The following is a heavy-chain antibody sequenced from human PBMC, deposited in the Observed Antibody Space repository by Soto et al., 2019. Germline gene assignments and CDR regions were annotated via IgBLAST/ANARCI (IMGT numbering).Heavy chain of an antibody. CDR2: IYYSGST. CDR1: GGSISSYY. CDR3: ARDKGYDLNYYYYYGMDV. Sequence: PSETLSLTCTVSGGSISSYYWSWIRQPPGKGLEWIGYIYYSGSTNYNPPLKSRVTISVDTSKNQFSLKLSSVTAADTAVYYCARDKGYDLNYYYYYGMDVWGQGTTVTVSS. J-gene: IGHJ6*02. D-gene: IGHD5-12*01. V-gene: IGHV4-59*01.